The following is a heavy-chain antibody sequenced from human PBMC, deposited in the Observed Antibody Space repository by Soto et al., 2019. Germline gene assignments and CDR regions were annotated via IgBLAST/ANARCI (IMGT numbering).Heavy chain of an antibody. J-gene: IGHJ5*02. V-gene: IGHV3-23*01. Sequence: EVQLLESGGGLVQPGGSLRLSCAASRFTFSSYAMSWVRQAPGKGLEWVSAISGSGGSTYYADSVKGRFTISRDNSKNTLYLQMNSLRAEDTAVYYCANMGSFVVVPAARFDPWGQGTLVNVSS. CDR1: RFTFSSYA. CDR2: ISGSGGST. CDR3: ANMGSFVVVPAARFDP. D-gene: IGHD2-2*01.